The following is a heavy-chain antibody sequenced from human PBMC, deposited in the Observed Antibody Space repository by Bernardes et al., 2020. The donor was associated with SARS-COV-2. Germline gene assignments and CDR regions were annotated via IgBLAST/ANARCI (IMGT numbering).Heavy chain of an antibody. CDR1: GGSFSGYY. Sequence: SETLSLTRAVYGGSFSGYYWSWIRQPPGKGLEWIGEINHSGSTNYNPSLKSRVTISVDTSKNQFSLKLSSVTAADTAVYYCAALRVVVPAAISHRLRNNWFDPWGQGTLVTVSS. CDR3: AALRVVVPAAISHRLRNNWFDP. J-gene: IGHJ5*02. D-gene: IGHD2-2*01. CDR2: INHSGST. V-gene: IGHV4-34*01.